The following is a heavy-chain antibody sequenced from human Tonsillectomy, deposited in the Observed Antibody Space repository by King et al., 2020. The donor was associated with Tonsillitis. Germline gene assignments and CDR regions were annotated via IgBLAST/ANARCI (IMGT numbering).Heavy chain of an antibody. CDR1: GFTFDDYA. J-gene: IGHJ4*02. V-gene: IGHV3-9*01. CDR2: ISWNSGSI. D-gene: IGHD3-10*01. CDR3: AKATGNRWFGESLGYYFDY. Sequence: VQLVESGGGLVQPGRSLRLSCAASGFTFDDYAIHWVRQAPGKGLEWVSGISWNSGSIGYADSVRGRFTISRDNAKNSLYLQMSSLRAYGTALYYCAKATGNRWFGESLGYYFDYWGQGTLVTVSS.